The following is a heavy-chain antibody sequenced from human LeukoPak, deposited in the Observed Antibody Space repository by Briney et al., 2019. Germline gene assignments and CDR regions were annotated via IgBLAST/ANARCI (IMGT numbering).Heavy chain of an antibody. D-gene: IGHD3-10*01. V-gene: IGHV3-23*01. CDR3: AKGVYYGSYHFDY. J-gene: IGHJ4*02. CDR2: VIVGGVST. CDR1: GFTFRIYT. Sequence: GGSLRLSCADSGFTFRIYTMSWMCQAPGKGLEWVSGVIVGGVSTYHAESVKGRFTISRDNSKNMLYLQMNSLRAEDTAVYYCAKGVYYGSYHFDYWGQGTLVTVSS.